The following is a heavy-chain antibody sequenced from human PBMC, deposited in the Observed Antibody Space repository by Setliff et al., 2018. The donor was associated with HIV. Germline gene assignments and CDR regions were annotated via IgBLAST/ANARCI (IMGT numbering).Heavy chain of an antibody. CDR2: IKPGGGSA. CDR1: GYTFTTHY. J-gene: IGHJ6*03. Sequence: ASVKVSCKAFGYTFTTHYIHWVRQAPGQGLEWMGMIKPGGGSASYAQKFQGRVTMTSETSTSTVYMELSGLRSEDTAMYYCARGLPYSHYMDVWDKGTTVTVSS. CDR3: ARGLPYSHYMDV. V-gene: IGHV1-46*01.